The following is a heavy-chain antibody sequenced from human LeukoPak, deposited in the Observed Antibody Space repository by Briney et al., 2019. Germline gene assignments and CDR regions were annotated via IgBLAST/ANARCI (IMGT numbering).Heavy chain of an antibody. J-gene: IGHJ4*02. V-gene: IGHV1-18*01. Sequence: GASVKVSCKASGYTFRNYGITWVRQAPGQGLEWMGWIGTYNGNTDYAQKFQGRVIMTADTSTTTAHMELRSLRSDDTAVYYCARGRLKRVPFTKVAGALDYWGLGTLVTVSS. D-gene: IGHD6-19*01. CDR2: IGTYNGNT. CDR3: ARGRLKRVPFTKVAGALDY. CDR1: GYTFRNYG.